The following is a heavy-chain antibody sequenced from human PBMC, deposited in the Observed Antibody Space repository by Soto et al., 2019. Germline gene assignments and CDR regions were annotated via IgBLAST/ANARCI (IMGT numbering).Heavy chain of an antibody. V-gene: IGHV4-34*01. D-gene: IGHD5-18*01. CDR3: AGDGYNDGSCDY. CDR2: INHSGRT. CDR1: GGSFSGYY. Sequence: QVQLQQWGAGLLKPSETLSLTCAVYGGSFSGYYWSWIRQPPGKGLEWIGEINHSGRTNYNSSLKSRVTISVPTSKNHRSLKLSSVTAADPAVYCRAGDGYNDGSCDYWGRGTLVIVSS. J-gene: IGHJ4*02.